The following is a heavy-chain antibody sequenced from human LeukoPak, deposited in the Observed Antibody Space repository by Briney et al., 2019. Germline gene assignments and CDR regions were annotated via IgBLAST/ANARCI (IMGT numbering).Heavy chain of an antibody. V-gene: IGHV4-59*01. CDR3: ARAVTGGILDY. D-gene: IGHD6-19*01. Sequence: SETLSLTCTVSGGSINTFYWSWIRQPPGNGLEWIGYFYYSGSTNYNPSLKSRVTISVDTSKNQFSLKLSSVTAADTAVYYCARAVTGGILDYWGQGTLVTVSS. CDR1: GGSINTFY. CDR2: FYYSGST. J-gene: IGHJ4*02.